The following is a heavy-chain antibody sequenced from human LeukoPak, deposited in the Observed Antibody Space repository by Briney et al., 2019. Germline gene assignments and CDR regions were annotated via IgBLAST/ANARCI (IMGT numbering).Heavy chain of an antibody. J-gene: IGHJ4*02. V-gene: IGHV5-51*01. D-gene: IGHD1-26*01. CDR1: GYSFTSYW. CDR3: AKDQRWESPHYLDS. CDR2: IYPGDSDT. Sequence: GESLKISCKGSGYSFTSYWIGWVRQMPGKGLGWMGIIYPGDSDTRYSPSFQGQVTISRDNSKNTLYVQMNSLRDEDTAVYYCAKDQRWESPHYLDSWGQGTLVTVSS.